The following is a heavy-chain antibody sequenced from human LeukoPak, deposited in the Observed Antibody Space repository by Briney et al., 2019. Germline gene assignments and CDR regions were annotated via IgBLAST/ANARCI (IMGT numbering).Heavy chain of an antibody. CDR2: ITVIVVAT. J-gene: IGHJ4*02. CDR3: AKDRGRYYDSNGYYWGYYFDS. V-gene: IGHV3-23*01. CDR1: EFTFSTYA. D-gene: IGHD3-22*01. Sequence: GGSLRLSFAASEFTFSTYALTWFPQAPGKGLDWVSPITVIVVATYYADSVKGRFTISRDNSKNTLYLQMSSLRAEDTAVYYCAKDRGRYYDSNGYYWGYYFDSWGQGILVTVST.